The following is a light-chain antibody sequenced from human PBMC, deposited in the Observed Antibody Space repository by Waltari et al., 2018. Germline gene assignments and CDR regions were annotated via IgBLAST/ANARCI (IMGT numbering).Light chain of an antibody. CDR1: QDINKY. V-gene: IGKV1-33*01. Sequence: DIQMTQSPPSLPAFVGDPVTITCRASQDINKYIYWYQQKPGQAPKLLIYDTSALEGGVPSRISGSGFGTDFTLTIRGLQLEDIATYYCQQHDGVRSFGGGTKVEL. CDR2: DTS. CDR3: QQHDGVRS. J-gene: IGKJ4*01.